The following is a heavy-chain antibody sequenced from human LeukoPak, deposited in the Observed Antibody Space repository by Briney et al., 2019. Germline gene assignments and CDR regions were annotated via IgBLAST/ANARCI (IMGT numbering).Heavy chain of an antibody. J-gene: IGHJ4*02. CDR1: GYTFISKD. Sequence: ASVKVSCKASGYTFISKDVNRVRQATGQGLEWMGWMNPENGNTGYAQKFQGRVTMTRNTSISTAYMELSSLGSEDTAVYYCARRYSGGWTDYWGQGTLVTVSS. V-gene: IGHV1-8*01. CDR2: MNPENGNT. CDR3: ARRYSGGWTDY. D-gene: IGHD6-19*01.